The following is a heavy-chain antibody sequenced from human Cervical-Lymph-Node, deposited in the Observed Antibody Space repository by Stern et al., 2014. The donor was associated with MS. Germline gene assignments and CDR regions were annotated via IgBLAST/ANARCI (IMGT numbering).Heavy chain of an antibody. D-gene: IGHD3-22*01. CDR2: IWYDGSNK. J-gene: IGHJ4*02. CDR3: ARDDYYDSGGYASYFDY. V-gene: IGHV3-33*01. CDR1: GFTFSSHG. Sequence: AQLVESGGGVVQPGRSLRLSCAASGFTFSSHGMHWVRQAPGKGLEWVAIIWYDGSNKYYADSVKGRFTISRDNSKNTLYLQMNSLRADDTAVYYCARDDYYDSGGYASYFDYWGQGTLVTVSS.